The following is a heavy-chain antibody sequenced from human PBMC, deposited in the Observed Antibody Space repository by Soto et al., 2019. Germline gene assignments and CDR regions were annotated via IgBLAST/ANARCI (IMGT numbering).Heavy chain of an antibody. J-gene: IGHJ4*02. CDR3: NGYCSGGSCPTSPIFDY. Sequence: GASVKVSCKASGYTFTSYGISWVRQAPGQGLEWMGWISAYNGNTNYAQKLQGRVTMTTDTSTSTAYMELRSLRSEDTAVYYCNGYCSGGSCPTSPIFDYWGQGTLVTVSS. D-gene: IGHD2-15*01. V-gene: IGHV1-18*01. CDR1: GYTFTSYG. CDR2: ISAYNGNT.